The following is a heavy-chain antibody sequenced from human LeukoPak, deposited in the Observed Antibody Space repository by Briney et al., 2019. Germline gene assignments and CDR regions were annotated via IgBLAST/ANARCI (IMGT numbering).Heavy chain of an antibody. Sequence: PGGSLRLSCAASEFMFSSFWMSWVRQAPGKGLEWVANIKSDGSQKYYVDSVEGRFTIPRDNAKNSLYLQMDSLRVDDTAVYYCTRVFGGYDVSDYWGQGTLVTVSS. D-gene: IGHD3-3*01. V-gene: IGHV3-7*03. CDR3: TRVFGGYDVSDY. J-gene: IGHJ4*02. CDR2: IKSDGSQK. CDR1: EFMFSSFW.